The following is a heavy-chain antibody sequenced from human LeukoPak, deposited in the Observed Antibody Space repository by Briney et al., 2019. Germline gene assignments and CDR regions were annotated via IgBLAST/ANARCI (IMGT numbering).Heavy chain of an antibody. V-gene: IGHV3-74*01. CDR1: GFTFSSYW. Sequence: GGFLRLSCAASGFTFSSYWMHWVRQAPGKGLVWVSRINTDGSSTSYADSVKGRFTISRDNAKNTLYLQMNSLRVEDTAVYYCARDHRWLPGGYWGQGTLVPVSS. D-gene: IGHD5-18*01. CDR3: ARDHRWLPGGY. CDR2: INTDGSST. J-gene: IGHJ4*02.